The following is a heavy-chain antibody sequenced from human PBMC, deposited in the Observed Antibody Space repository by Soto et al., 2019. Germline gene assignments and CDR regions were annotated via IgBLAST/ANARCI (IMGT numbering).Heavy chain of an antibody. D-gene: IGHD3-22*01. J-gene: IGHJ4*02. CDR1: GGSISSGDYY. CDR3: ARVYYDSSGSLFDY. V-gene: IGHV4-30-4*01. Sequence: SETLSFTCTVSGGSISSGDYYWSWIRQPPGKGLEWIGYIYYSGSTYYNPSLKSRVTISVDTSKNQFSLKLSSVTAADTAVYYCARVYYDSSGSLFDYWGQGTLVTVSS. CDR2: IYYSGST.